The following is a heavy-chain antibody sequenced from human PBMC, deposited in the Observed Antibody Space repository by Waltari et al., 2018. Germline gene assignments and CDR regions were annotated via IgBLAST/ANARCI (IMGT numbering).Heavy chain of an antibody. CDR3: ARDRGALAAPRYFDV. V-gene: IGHV1-18*01. Sequence: QAQLGLSGPEVRKPGASVKVSCKASGYTFNTSGLSWVRQAPGQGLEWMGWVSVENRNTNYGKKFKGRVTMTTDASTNTAFMELRSLRSDDTGLYYCARDRGALAAPRYFDVWGRGTLITVSS. D-gene: IGHD6-13*01. J-gene: IGHJ2*01. CDR2: VSVENRNT. CDR1: GYTFNTSG.